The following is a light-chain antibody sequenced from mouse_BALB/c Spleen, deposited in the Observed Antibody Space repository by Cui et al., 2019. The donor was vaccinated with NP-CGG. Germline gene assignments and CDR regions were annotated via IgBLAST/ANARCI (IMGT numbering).Light chain of an antibody. CDR2: STN. J-gene: IGLJ1*01. CDR3: ALWYSNHWV. Sequence: AVVTQESELTTSPGETSPPTCRSSTGAVTTSNYANWVQEKPDHLFTGLIGSTNKRAQGVPARFSGSLIGNKAALTITGAQTKDEAIYFCALWYSNHWVFGGGTKLTVL. CDR1: TGAVTTSNY. V-gene: IGLV1*01.